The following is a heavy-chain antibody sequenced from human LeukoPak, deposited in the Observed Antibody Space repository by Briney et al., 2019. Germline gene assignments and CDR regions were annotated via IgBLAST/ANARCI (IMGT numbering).Heavy chain of an antibody. J-gene: IGHJ3*02. CDR1: GFSFSSYS. Sequence: GGSLRLSCAASGFSFSSYSMNWVRQAPGKGLEWVSSISSSSSSYIYYADSVKGRFTISRDNAKNSLYLQMNSLRAEDTAVYYCARDRKVRGVIITAGDAFDIWGQGTMVTVSS. CDR3: ARDRKVRGVIITAGDAFDI. V-gene: IGHV3-21*01. CDR2: ISSSSSSYI. D-gene: IGHD3-10*01.